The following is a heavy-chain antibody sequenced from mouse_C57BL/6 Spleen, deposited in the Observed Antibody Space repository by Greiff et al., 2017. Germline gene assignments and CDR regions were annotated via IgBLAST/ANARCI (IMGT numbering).Heavy chain of an antibody. CDR1: GYTFTSYG. D-gene: IGHD3-2*02. Sequence: QVQLQQSGAELARPGASVKMSCKASGYTFTSYGISWVKQRTGQGLEWIGEIYPRSGSTYYNEKFKGKATLTADKSSSTAYLSLRILTSEDSAVYFCARSGSGGGFAYWGKGTLVTVSA. V-gene: IGHV1-81*01. J-gene: IGHJ3*01. CDR3: ARSGSGGGFAY. CDR2: IYPRSGST.